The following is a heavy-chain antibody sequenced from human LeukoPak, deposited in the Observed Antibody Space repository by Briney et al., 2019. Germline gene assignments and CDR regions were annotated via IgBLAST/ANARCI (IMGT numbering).Heavy chain of an antibody. J-gene: IGHJ6*04. V-gene: IGHV4-34*01. Sequence: PSETLSLTCAVYGGSFSGYYWSWIRQPPGKGLEWIGEINHSGSTNYNPSLKSRVTISVDTSKNLFSLKLSSVTAADTAVYYCARVLLKPYYYYGMDVWGKGTTVTVSS. CDR3: ARVLLKPYYYYGMDV. CDR1: GGSFSGYY. CDR2: INHSGST.